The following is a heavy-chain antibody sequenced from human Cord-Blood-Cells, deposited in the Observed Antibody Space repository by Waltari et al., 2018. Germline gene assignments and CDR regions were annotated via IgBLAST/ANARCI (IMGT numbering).Heavy chain of an antibody. D-gene: IGHD1-20*01. CDR3: ARDVTYNGNAY. CDR2: YTPIFGKA. V-gene: IGHV1-69*01. CDR1: GGTFSSYA. Sequence: QVQLVQSGAEVKKPGSSVKVSCKASGGTFSSYAISWVRQAPGQGLEWMGGYTPIFGKANNEQKFRGRVRITANESRSTAYMGLGSLGSEDTAFYSCARDVTYNGNAYWGQGTLVTVSS. J-gene: IGHJ4*02.